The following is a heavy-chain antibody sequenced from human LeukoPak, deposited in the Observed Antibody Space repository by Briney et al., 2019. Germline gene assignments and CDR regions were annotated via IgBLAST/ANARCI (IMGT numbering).Heavy chain of an antibody. CDR2: INWNGGST. V-gene: IGHV3-20*04. CDR1: GFTFDDYG. Sequence: LGGSLRLSCAASGFTFDDYGMSWVPQAPGKGLEWVSGINWNGGSTGYADSVKGRFTISRDNAKNSLYLQMNSLRAEDTALYYCARAQIYSSSPPFDYWGQGTLVTVSS. J-gene: IGHJ4*02. D-gene: IGHD6-6*01. CDR3: ARAQIYSSSPPFDY.